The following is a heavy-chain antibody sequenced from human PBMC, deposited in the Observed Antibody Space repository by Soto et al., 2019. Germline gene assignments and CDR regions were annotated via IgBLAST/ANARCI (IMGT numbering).Heavy chain of an antibody. Sequence: EVQLVESGGGLVKPGGSLRLSCAASGFTFSSYSMNWVRQAPGKGLEWVSSISSSSSYIYYADSVKGRFTISRDNAKNSLYLQMNSLRAEDTAVYYCALSATYYYRSGSYDYWGQGTLVTVSS. V-gene: IGHV3-21*01. CDR3: ALSATYYYRSGSYDY. J-gene: IGHJ4*02. CDR2: ISSSSSYI. CDR1: GFTFSSYS. D-gene: IGHD3-10*01.